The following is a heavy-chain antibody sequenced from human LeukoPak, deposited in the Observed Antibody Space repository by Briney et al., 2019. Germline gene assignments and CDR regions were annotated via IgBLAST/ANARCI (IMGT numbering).Heavy chain of an antibody. CDR2: LYSDGTT. CDR3: VRGMGVSMLYYFDY. J-gene: IGHJ4*02. Sequence: GGPLRLSCAASGLSVSSNYMGWVRQAPGKGLEWVSVLYSDGTTYYADSVKGRFTISRDNSKNTLYLQMNSLRAEDTAVYYCVRGMGVSMLYYFDYWGQGTLVTVSS. CDR1: GLSVSSNY. D-gene: IGHD3-10*01. V-gene: IGHV3-66*02.